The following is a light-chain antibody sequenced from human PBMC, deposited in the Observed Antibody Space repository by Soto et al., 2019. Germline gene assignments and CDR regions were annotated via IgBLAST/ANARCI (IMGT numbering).Light chain of an antibody. Sequence: EIVMTQSPATLSLSPGDGATLSCRASQSVSSYLAWYQQKPGQAPRLLIYDASNRATGIPARFSGSGSGTDFTLTISSLEPEDFAVYYCQQRSNWPPWTFGQGTKVDIK. J-gene: IGKJ1*01. CDR2: DAS. CDR3: QQRSNWPPWT. CDR1: QSVSSY. V-gene: IGKV3-11*01.